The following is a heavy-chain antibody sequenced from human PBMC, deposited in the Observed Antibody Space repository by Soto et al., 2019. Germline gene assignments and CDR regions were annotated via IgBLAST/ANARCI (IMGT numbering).Heavy chain of an antibody. Sequence: GGSLRLSCTASGFTFSSSWMHWVRQVSGKGLLWVSRIKTDGSSTTYADSVKGRFTISRDNAKNTLYLQMNSLRAEDTAIYYCVRSPSGNAQIVWGQGTLVTVSS. CDR2: IKTDGSST. V-gene: IGHV3-74*01. J-gene: IGHJ4*02. D-gene: IGHD2-2*01. CDR3: VRSPSGNAQIV. CDR1: GFTFSSSW.